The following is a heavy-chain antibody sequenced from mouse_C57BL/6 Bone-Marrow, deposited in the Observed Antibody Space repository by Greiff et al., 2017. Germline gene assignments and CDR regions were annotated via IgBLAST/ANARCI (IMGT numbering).Heavy chain of an antibody. J-gene: IGHJ3*01. CDR2: ISDGGSYT. D-gene: IGHD2-4*01. Sequence: EVQLVESGGGLVKPGGSLKLSCAASGFTFSSYAMSWVRQTPEKRLEWVATISDGGSYTYYPDNVKGRFTISRDNAKNNLYLQMSQLKSEDTAMYYCARDRRLRRRFAYWGQGTLVTVSA. CDR3: ARDRRLRRRFAY. CDR1: GFTFSSYA. V-gene: IGHV5-4*01.